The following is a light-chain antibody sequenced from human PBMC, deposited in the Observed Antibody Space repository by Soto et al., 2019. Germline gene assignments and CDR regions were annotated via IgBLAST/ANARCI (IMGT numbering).Light chain of an antibody. Sequence: QSVLTQPASVSGSPGQSITISCTGTSRDVDSHYVAWYQQHPNKAPKVLIYEGNNRPSGVSDRFSGSKSGKTASLTISGLQAEDEADYYCSSHTPNITLFXGGTKVTV. V-gene: IGLV2-14*03. J-gene: IGLJ2*01. CDR3: SSHTPNITL. CDR1: SRDVDSHY. CDR2: EGN.